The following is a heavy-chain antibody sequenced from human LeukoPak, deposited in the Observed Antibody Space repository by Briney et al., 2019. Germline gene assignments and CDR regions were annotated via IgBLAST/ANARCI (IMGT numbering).Heavy chain of an antibody. CDR3: ARDGRGYTYGNDY. J-gene: IGHJ4*02. Sequence: SGGSLRLSCAASGFTFSSYSIRRVRQAPGKGLEWVSSTTDSGSRTYYADSVKGRFTISRDNSKNMLYLQMNSLRAEDTAIYYCARDGRGYTYGNDYWGQGTLVTVSS. CDR2: TTDSGSRT. CDR1: GFTFSSYS. V-gene: IGHV3-23*01. D-gene: IGHD5-18*01.